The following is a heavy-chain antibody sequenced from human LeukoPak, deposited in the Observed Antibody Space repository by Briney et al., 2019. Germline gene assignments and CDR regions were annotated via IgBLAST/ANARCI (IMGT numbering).Heavy chain of an antibody. Sequence: PGRSLRLSCAASGFTFSSYSMNWVRQAPGKGLEWVSSISSSSSYIYYADSVKGRFTISRGNAKNSLYLQMNSLRAEDTAVYYCARDSPGLIGYWGQGTLVTVSP. J-gene: IGHJ4*02. CDR3: ARDSPGLIGY. CDR2: ISSSSSYI. V-gene: IGHV3-21*01. D-gene: IGHD3-10*01. CDR1: GFTFSSYS.